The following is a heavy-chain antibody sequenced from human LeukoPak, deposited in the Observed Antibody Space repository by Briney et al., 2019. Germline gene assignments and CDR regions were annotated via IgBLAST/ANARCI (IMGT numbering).Heavy chain of an antibody. J-gene: IGHJ6*02. V-gene: IGHV3-30*04. CDR2: ISYDGSNK. D-gene: IGHD3-10*01. Sequence: PLGSLRLSCAASGFTFSSYAMHWVRQAPGKGLEWVAVISYDGSNKYYADSVKGRFTISRDNSKNTLYLQMNSLRAEDTAVYYCARDIDPQLLWFGEPTPLYYYGMDVWGQGTTVTVSS. CDR1: GFTFSSYA. CDR3: ARDIDPQLLWFGEPTPLYYYGMDV.